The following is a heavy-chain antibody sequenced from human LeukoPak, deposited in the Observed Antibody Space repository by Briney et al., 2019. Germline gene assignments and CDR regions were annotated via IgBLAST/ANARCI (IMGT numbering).Heavy chain of an antibody. CDR3: ARHSTVDCSGSSCPFYFDY. CDR1: GVPLRSYF. Sequence: DTVSLTHSVSGVPLRSYFWLWIRQPPAKGREGIGYLYYTGSANYRPSLERRVTMSVDTSKNQFSLNLRSMTAADTAVYYCARHSTVDCSGSSCPFYFDYWGQGILVTLSS. CDR2: LYYTGSA. D-gene: IGHD2-15*01. V-gene: IGHV4-59*08. J-gene: IGHJ4*02.